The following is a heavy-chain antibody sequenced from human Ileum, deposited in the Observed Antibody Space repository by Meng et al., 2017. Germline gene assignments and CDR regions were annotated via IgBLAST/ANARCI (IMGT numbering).Heavy chain of an antibody. V-gene: IGHV4-34*01. J-gene: IGHJ4*02. Sequence: QVQLNRWGAGLLKPSETLALTCAGFGGSFNDYYWSWVRQSPGKGLEWIGQIHHSGRTNYKSSLERRVTISVDTSKSQFSLKLTSVTAADTAMYYCVRGPARETHDFDYWGQGALVTVFS. CDR2: IHHSGRT. CDR1: GGSFNDYY. D-gene: IGHD1-26*01. CDR3: VRGPARETHDFDY.